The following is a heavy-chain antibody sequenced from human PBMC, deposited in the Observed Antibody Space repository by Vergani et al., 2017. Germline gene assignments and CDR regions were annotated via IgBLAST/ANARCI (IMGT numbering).Heavy chain of an antibody. CDR3: ARVSVSLTGPRYWFDP. J-gene: IGHJ5*02. V-gene: IGHV1-2*02. D-gene: IGHD3-9*01. CDR1: GYTFTGYY. CDR2: INPNSGGT. Sequence: QVQLVQSGAEVKKPGASVKVSCKASGYTFTGYYMHWVRQAPGQGLEWLGWINPNSGGTNYAQKFQGRVTMTRDTSISTAYMELSRLRADDTAVYYCARVSVSLTGPRYWFDPWGQGTLVTVSS.